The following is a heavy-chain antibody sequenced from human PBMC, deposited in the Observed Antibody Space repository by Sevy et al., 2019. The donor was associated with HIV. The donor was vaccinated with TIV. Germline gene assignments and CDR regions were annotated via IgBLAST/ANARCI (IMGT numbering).Heavy chain of an antibody. CDR1: GFSFSDYW. V-gene: IGHV3-7*03. CDR2: MRQDGREK. CDR3: ARGVFGSGSRLGLGY. Sequence: GGSLRLSCEASGFSFSDYWMTRVRQAPGKGLGWVANMRQDGREKYYVDSVKGRFTISRDNAKNSLYLQMNSLRAEDTAVYYCARGVFGSGSRLGLGYWGQGTLVTVSS. D-gene: IGHD3-10*01. J-gene: IGHJ4*02.